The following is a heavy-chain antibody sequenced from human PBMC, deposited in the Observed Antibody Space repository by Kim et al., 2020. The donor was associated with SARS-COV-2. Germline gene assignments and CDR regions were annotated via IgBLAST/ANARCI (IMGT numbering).Heavy chain of an antibody. CDR1: GFPFNDYN. CDR2: IRSDGSYT. V-gene: IGHV3-11*06. Sequence: GGSLRLSCAAFGFPFNDYNMNWIRQAPGKGLEWVSYIRSDGSYTNYADSVKGRFTVSRDNTQFSLYLQIHSLRAEDTAVYYCARDRDGPFYYGMDVWG. J-gene: IGHJ6*02. D-gene: IGHD2-21*01. CDR3: ARDRDGPFYYGMDV.